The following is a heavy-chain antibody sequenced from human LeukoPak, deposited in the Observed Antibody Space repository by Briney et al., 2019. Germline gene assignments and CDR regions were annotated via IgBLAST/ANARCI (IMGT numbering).Heavy chain of an antibody. V-gene: IGHV1-3*01. J-gene: IGHJ4*02. Sequence: ASVKVSCKASGYIFTSYAMHWVRQAPGQRLEWMGWIYAGNGNTKYSQKFQGRVTITRDTSASTAYMELSSLRSEDTAVYYCARVDILRSGPIDYWGQGTLVTVSS. CDR2: IYAGNGNT. CDR1: GYIFTSYA. CDR3: ARVDILRSGPIDY. D-gene: IGHD2-15*01.